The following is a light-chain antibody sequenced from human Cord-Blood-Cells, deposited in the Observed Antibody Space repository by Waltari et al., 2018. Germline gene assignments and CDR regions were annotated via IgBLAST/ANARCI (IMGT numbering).Light chain of an antibody. Sequence: DIQMTQSPSSLSASVGDRVTTPCQASQDISNYLNWYQQKPGKAPKLLIYDASNLETGVPSRFSGSGSGTDFTFTISSLQPEDIATYYCQQYDNLPITFGQGTRLEIK. J-gene: IGKJ5*01. CDR1: QDISNY. CDR3: QQYDNLPIT. V-gene: IGKV1-33*01. CDR2: DAS.